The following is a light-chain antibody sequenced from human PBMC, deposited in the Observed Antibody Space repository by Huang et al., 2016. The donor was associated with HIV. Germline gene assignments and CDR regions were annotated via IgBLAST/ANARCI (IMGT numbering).Light chain of an antibody. V-gene: IGKV3-15*01. CDR2: GAS. CDR1: QCVSSN. CDR3: QHYNNWPPFT. Sequence: EIVMTQSPATLSVSPGERATLSCRASQCVSSNLAWFQQKPGQAPRLLIYGASTRATGIPARFSGSGSGTEFTLTISGLQSEDFAVYYCQHYNNWPPFTFGPGTKVNIK. J-gene: IGKJ3*01.